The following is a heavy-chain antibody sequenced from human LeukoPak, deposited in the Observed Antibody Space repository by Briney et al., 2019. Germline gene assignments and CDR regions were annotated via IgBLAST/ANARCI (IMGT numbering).Heavy chain of an antibody. D-gene: IGHD3-10*01. J-gene: IGHJ3*01. CDR1: GFTFSSYW. CDR2: IKLDVSET. CDR3: ARKGNAFDF. Sequence: GGSLRLSCAASGFTFSSYWMTWVRQAPGKGLEWVANIKLDVSETYYVDSVRGRFTISRDNTKNLLYLQMDSLRAEDTAVYYCARKGNAFDFWGQGTMVTVSS. V-gene: IGHV3-7*01.